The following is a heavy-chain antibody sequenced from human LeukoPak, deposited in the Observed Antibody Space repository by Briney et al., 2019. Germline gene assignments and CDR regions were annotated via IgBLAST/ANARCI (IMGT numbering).Heavy chain of an antibody. CDR2: IYYSGST. CDR1: GGSMSSYY. CDR3: ARGARAGYNLEPFDY. D-gene: IGHD5-24*01. J-gene: IGHJ4*02. Sequence: SQTLSLTCTVSGGSMSSYYWSWIRQPPGKGLEWIGYIYYSGSTKYNPSLKSRVTISVDTSKNQSSLKLSSVTAADTAVYCARGARAGYNLEPFDYWGQGTLVTVSS. V-gene: IGHV4-59*08.